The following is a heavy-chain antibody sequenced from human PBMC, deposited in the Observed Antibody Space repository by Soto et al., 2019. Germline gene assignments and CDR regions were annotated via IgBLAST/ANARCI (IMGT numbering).Heavy chain of an antibody. CDR1: GVSISSGGYY. CDR3: ARDKCARCGPDY. CDR2: VYYCGSN. J-gene: IGHJ4*02. D-gene: IGHD2-21*01. V-gene: IGHV4-31*11. Sequence: QVQLQESGPGLVKPSQTLSLTCAVSGVSISSGGYYWSWIRQQPGKGLERIGYVYYCGSNYYNPSLKSRVTISVDTSKNQFSLKLSSVTAADTAVYYCARDKCARCGPDYWGQGTLVTVSS.